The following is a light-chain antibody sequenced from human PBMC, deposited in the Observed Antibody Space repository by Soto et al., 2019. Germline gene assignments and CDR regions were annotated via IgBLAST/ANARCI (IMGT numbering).Light chain of an antibody. J-gene: IGLJ1*01. CDR1: SSNIGAGYD. CDR2: GKN. V-gene: IGLV1-40*01. Sequence: QSVLTQPPSVSGVPVQRITISCTGSSSNIGAGYDVHWYRQLPGTAPKLLMYGKNNRPSGVPGRFCGSKSGTSASLPITRLQAEDEADDYCQSFDSSLIGYVFGTGTKVPV. CDR3: QSFDSSLIGYV.